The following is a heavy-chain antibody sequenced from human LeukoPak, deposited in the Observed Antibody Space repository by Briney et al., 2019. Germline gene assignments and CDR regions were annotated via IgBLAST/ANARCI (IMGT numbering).Heavy chain of an antibody. CDR2: INPNSGDT. CDR3: ARGAIDY. Sequence: ASVKVYCKASGFTFTGYYIHWVRQAPGQGLDWMGWINPNSGDTHYARKFQGRVTMTSDTSISAAYMELSRPTSDDTVVYYCARGAIDYWGQGTLVTVSS. CDR1: GFTFTGYY. D-gene: IGHD3-16*01. J-gene: IGHJ4*02. V-gene: IGHV1-2*02.